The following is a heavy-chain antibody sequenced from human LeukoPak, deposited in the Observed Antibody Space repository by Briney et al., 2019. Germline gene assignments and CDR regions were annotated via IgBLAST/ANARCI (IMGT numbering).Heavy chain of an antibody. CDR2: MYYSGKT. D-gene: IGHD2-15*01. CDR1: GDSISSGGYF. Sequence: SETLSLTCTVSGDSISSGGYFWTWIRQHPGKGLEWIGYMYYSGKTFYNPSLKSRVIISIDTSKNQFSLNVSSVTAADTAVYYCARGWSKWGQGTLVTVSS. V-gene: IGHV4-31*03. CDR3: ARGWSK. J-gene: IGHJ4*02.